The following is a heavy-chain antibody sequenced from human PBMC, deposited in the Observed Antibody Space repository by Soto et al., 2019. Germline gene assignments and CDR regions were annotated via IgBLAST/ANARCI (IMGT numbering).Heavy chain of an antibody. V-gene: IGHV4-31*03. J-gene: IGHJ4*02. D-gene: IGHD6-13*01. CDR1: GGSISSGGYY. CDR2: IYYSGST. CDR3: APIAAADGISYFHY. Sequence: QVQLQESGPGLVKASQTLSLTCTVSGGSISSGGYYWSWIRQHPGKGLEWIGYIYYSGSTYYTPSLKSRLNMSVDTSKHEFSLNLSSVTAAGTARYYCAPIAAADGISYFHYWGQGTLVTVSS.